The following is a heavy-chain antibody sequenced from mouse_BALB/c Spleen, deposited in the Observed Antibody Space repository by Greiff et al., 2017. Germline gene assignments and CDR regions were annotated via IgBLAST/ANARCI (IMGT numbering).Heavy chain of an antibody. CDR3: AKNYYGSSYGFAY. J-gene: IGHJ3*01. CDR2: IWRGGST. D-gene: IGHD1-1*01. Sequence: QVQLKQSGPSLVQPSQSLSITCTVSGFSLTSYGVHWVRQSPGKGLEWLGVIWRGGSTDYNAAFMSRLSITKDNSKSQVFFKMNSLQADDTAIYYCAKNYYGSSYGFAYWGQGTLVTVSA. V-gene: IGHV2-5-1*01. CDR1: GFSLTSYG.